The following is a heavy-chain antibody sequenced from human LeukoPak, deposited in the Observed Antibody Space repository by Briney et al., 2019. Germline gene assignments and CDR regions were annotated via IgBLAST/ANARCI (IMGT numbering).Heavy chain of an antibody. CDR1: GFTFSSYG. CDR3: AKDHCSITTCYRFDS. J-gene: IGHJ4*02. Sequence: PGGSLRLSCAASGFTFSSYGMHWVRQAPGKGLEWVAFIPYDGSSKYYADSVKGRFTISRDSSKNTLCLQMNNLRAEDTAVYYCAKDHCSITTCYRFDSWGQGTLVTVSS. D-gene: IGHD2-2*01. V-gene: IGHV3-30*02. CDR2: IPYDGSSK.